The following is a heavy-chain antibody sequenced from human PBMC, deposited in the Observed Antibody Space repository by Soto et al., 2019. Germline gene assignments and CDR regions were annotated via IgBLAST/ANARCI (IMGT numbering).Heavy chain of an antibody. Sequence: GGSLRLSCAASGFTFSSYGMHWVRQAPGKGLEWVAVISYDGSNKYYADSVKGRFTISRDNSKNTLYLQMNSLRAEDTAVYYCAKDGATFSGSLLFDYWGQGTLVTVSS. CDR3: AKDGATFSGSLLFDY. D-gene: IGHD1-26*01. J-gene: IGHJ4*02. CDR2: ISYDGSNK. V-gene: IGHV3-30*18. CDR1: GFTFSSYG.